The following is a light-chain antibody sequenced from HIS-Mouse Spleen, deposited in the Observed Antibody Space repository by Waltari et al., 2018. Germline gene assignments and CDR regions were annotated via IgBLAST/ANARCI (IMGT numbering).Light chain of an antibody. CDR1: QGISSY. CDR2: AAS. J-gene: IGKJ3*01. CDR3: QQYDNLHRLT. V-gene: IGKV1-9*01. Sequence: DIQLTQSPSFLSASVGDRVTITCRASQGISSYLAWYQQKPGKAPKLLIYAASTLQSGVPSRFSGSGSGTEFTLTISSLQPEDFATYYCQQYDNLHRLTFGPGTKVDIK.